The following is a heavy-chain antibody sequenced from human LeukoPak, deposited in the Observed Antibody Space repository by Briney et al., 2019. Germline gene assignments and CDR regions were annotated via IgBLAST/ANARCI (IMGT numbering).Heavy chain of an antibody. V-gene: IGHV3-9*01. Sequence: PGGSLRLSCAASGFTFSSYAMHWVRQAPGKGLEWVSGISWNSGSIGYADSVKGRFTISRDNAKNSLYLQMNSLRAEDTALYYCAKGSETYYDFWSGPPRFDPWGQGTLVTVSS. CDR1: GFTFSSYA. CDR2: ISWNSGSI. D-gene: IGHD3-3*01. CDR3: AKGSETYYDFWSGPPRFDP. J-gene: IGHJ5*02.